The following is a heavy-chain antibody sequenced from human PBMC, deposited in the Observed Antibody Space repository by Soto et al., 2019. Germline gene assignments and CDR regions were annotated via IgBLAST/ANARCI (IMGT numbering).Heavy chain of an antibody. Sequence: QVQLVESGGGVVQPGRSLRLSCAASGFTFSSYGMHWVRQAPGKGLEWVAVISYDGSNKYYADSVKGRFTISRDNSKNTLYLQMNSQRAEDTAVYYCASTGQHHDYGDYELDYWGQGTLVTVSS. CDR2: ISYDGSNK. V-gene: IGHV3-30*03. D-gene: IGHD4-17*01. CDR3: ASTGQHHDYGDYELDY. J-gene: IGHJ4*02. CDR1: GFTFSSYG.